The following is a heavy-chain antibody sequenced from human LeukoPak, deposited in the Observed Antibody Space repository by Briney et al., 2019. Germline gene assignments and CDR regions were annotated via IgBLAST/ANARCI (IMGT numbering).Heavy chain of an antibody. D-gene: IGHD3-22*01. CDR2: IDPSGSYT. Sequence: GESLRIYCKGPGYRFTSYWISWVRQMPGKGMEWRGSIDPSGSYTNYSPSCQGDVTISADKSISTAYLQWSSLKASDTAMYYCARHEFLEAMIVVVKGFDYWGQGTLVTVSS. CDR3: ARHEFLEAMIVVVKGFDY. V-gene: IGHV5-10-1*01. J-gene: IGHJ4*02. CDR1: GYRFTSYW.